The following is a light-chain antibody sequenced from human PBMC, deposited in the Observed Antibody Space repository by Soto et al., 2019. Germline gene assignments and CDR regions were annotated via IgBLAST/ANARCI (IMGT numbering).Light chain of an antibody. CDR1: QDISGW. J-gene: IGKJ5*01. CDR3: LQADTFPIT. CDR2: AAS. Sequence: DIQMTQSPSSVSASVGDRVTTTCRASQDISGWLAWYQQNPGKAPKLLIYAASSLQSGVPSRFSGSGSGTYFTLTITSLQSEDFATYYCLQADTFPITFGQGTRLEIK. V-gene: IGKV1-12*01.